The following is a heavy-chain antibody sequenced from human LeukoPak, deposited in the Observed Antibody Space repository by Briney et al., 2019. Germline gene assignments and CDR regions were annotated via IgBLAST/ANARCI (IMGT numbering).Heavy chain of an antibody. D-gene: IGHD6-19*01. Sequence: SETLSLTCTVAGGSISSSSYYWGWIRQPPGKGLEWIGGIYYSGSTYYNPSLMSRVTISVDTSKNHFSLKLSSVTAADTAVYYCARLSTGDWYTFDFWGQGTLVTVSS. CDR3: ARLSTGDWYTFDF. CDR2: IYYSGST. V-gene: IGHV4-39*01. CDR1: GGSISSSSYY. J-gene: IGHJ4*02.